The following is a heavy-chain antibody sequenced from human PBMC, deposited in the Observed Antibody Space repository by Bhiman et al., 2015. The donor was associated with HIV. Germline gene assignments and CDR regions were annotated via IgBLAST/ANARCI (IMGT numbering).Heavy chain of an antibody. J-gene: IGHJ4*02. V-gene: IGHV3-9*01. CDR2: ISWNSGYI. CDR1: GFTFDDYA. CDR3: ARDPRVGATDYFDY. Sequence: EVQLVESGGGLVQPGRSLRLSCAASGFTFDDYAMHWVRQAPGKGLEWVSGISWNSGYIGYVDSVKGRFTISRDNAKNSLYLQMNSLRAEDTAVYYCARDPRVGATDYFDYWGQGTLVTVSS. D-gene: IGHD1-26*01.